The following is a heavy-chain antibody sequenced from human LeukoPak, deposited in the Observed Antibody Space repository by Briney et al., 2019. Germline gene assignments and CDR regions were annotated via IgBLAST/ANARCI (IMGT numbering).Heavy chain of an antibody. CDR1: EYTFTDYY. D-gene: IGHD1-26*01. Sequence: ASVKVSCKASEYTFTDYYIHWVRQAPGQGLEWMGWINPDSGGTTYAQKFQGRVTMTRDTSTSTVYMELSSLRSEDTAVYYCARDQKVGATPYFGMDVWGQGTTVTVSS. J-gene: IGHJ6*02. CDR2: INPDSGGT. CDR3: ARDQKVGATPYFGMDV. V-gene: IGHV1-2*02.